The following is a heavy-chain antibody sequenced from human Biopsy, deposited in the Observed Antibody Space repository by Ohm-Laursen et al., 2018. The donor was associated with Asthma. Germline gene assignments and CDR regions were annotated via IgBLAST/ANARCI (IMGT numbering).Heavy chain of an antibody. V-gene: IGHV1-24*01. Sequence: APGHVSCKISGYSLTDLFMHWVRQAPGQGLEWMGGHDHEEGGTVNARRFQGRVTMTEDTSTDTAYMELSSLSSDDTAVYYCASDFPKDYVRYNFQFWGQGTLVTVSS. CDR3: ASDFPKDYVRYNFQF. CDR2: HDHEEGGT. CDR1: GYSLTDLF. J-gene: IGHJ4*02. D-gene: IGHD4-17*01.